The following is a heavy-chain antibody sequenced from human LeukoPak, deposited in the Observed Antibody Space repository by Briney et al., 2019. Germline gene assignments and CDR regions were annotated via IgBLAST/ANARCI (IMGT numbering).Heavy chain of an antibody. CDR2: ISYDGSNK. CDR1: GFTFSSYG. CDR3: AESTTVTQRGYFDY. D-gene: IGHD4-17*01. V-gene: IGHV3-30*03. J-gene: IGHJ4*02. Sequence: TGGSLRLSCAASGFTFSSYGMHWVRQAPAKGLEWVAIISYDGSNKYYADSVKGRFTISRDNSKNTLYLQMNSLRAEDTAVYYCAESTTVTQRGYFDYWGQGTLVTVSP.